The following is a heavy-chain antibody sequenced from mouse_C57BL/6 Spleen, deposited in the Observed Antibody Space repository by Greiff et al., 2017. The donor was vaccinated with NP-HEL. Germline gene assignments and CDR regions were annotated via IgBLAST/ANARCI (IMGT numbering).Heavy chain of an antibody. J-gene: IGHJ1*03. CDR2: INPSNGGT. Sequence: VQLQQPGTELVKPGASVKLSCKASGYTFTSYWMHWVKQRPGQGLEWIGNINPSNGGTNYNEKFKGKATLTVDKSSSTAYMQLSSLTSEDSAVYDCARWDYDRYFDVWGTVTTVTVSS. D-gene: IGHD2-4*01. V-gene: IGHV1-53*01. CDR1: GYTFTSYW. CDR3: ARWDYDRYFDV.